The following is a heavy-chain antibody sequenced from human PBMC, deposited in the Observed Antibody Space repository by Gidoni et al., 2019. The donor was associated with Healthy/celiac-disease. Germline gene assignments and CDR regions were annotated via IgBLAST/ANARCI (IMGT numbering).Heavy chain of an antibody. CDR2: IYYSGRT. D-gene: IGHD3-3*01. CDR3: ARHDIGRFLEWVDPGY. J-gene: IGHJ4*02. V-gene: IGHV4-39*01. CDR1: GGSISSSSYY. Sequence: QLQLQESGPGLVKPSETLSLTCTVSGGSISSSSYYGGWIRQPPGQGLEWIGSIYYSGRTYYNPSLKSRVTISVDTSKNQFSLKLSSVTAADTAVYYCARHDIGRFLEWVDPGYWGQGTLVTVSS.